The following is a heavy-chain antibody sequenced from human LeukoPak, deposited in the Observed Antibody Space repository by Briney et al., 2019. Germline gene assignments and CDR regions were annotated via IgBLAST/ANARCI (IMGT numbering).Heavy chain of an antibody. CDR2: ISGSGGST. J-gene: IGHJ4*02. Sequence: GGSLRLSCAASGFTFNNYGIHWVRQAPGKGLEWVSAISGSGGSTYYADSVKGRFTISRDNSKNTLYLQMNSLRAEDTAVYYCAKDRFLRATPTGYWGQGTLVTVSS. D-gene: IGHD3-3*01. CDR1: GFTFNNYG. V-gene: IGHV3-23*01. CDR3: AKDRFLRATPTGY.